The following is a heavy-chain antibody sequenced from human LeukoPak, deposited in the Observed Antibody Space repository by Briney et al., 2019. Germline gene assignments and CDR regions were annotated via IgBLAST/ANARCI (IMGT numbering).Heavy chain of an antibody. V-gene: IGHV4-31*03. J-gene: IGHJ4*02. Sequence: PSETLSLTCTVSGGSISSGGYYWRWIRQHPGKGLEWIGEIHRSGSPNYNPSLQSRVTISIDRSRNQIALELSSVTAADTAVYYCAREILGGFNPGAYWGQGTLVTVSS. CDR2: IHRSGSP. D-gene: IGHD1-14*01. CDR3: AREILGGFNPGAY. CDR1: GGSISSGGYY.